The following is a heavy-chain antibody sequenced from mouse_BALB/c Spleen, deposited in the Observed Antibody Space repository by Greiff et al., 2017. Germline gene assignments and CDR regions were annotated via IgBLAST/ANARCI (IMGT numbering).Heavy chain of an antibody. CDR1: GYAFTNYL. J-gene: IGHJ4*01. CDR2: INPGSGGT. Sequence: QVQLQQSGAELVRPGTSVKVSCKASGYAFTNYLIEWVKQRPGQGLEWIGVINPGSGGTNYNEKFKGKATLTADKSSSTAYMQLSSLTSDDSAVYFCARELYGNYAMDYWGQGTSVTVSS. CDR3: ARELYGNYAMDY. V-gene: IGHV1-54*01. D-gene: IGHD2-1*01.